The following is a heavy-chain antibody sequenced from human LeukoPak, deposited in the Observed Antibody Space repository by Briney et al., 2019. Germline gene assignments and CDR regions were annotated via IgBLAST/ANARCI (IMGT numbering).Heavy chain of an antibody. CDR2: ITSSSSST. D-gene: IGHD1-26*01. J-gene: IGHJ4*02. CDR3: APAGGISTWYFDY. V-gene: IGHV3-21*01. Sequence: GGSLRLSCAASGFTFSGYSMNWVRQGPGKGVEWVSSITSSSSSTYYADSVKGRFTISRDNAKNSLYLHMNSLRAEDTAVYYCAPAGGISTWYFDYWGQGTLVTVSS. CDR1: GFTFSGYS.